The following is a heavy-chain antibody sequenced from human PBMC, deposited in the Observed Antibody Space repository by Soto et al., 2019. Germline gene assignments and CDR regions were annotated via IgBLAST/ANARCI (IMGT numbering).Heavy chain of an antibody. D-gene: IGHD2-21*01. Sequence: SVKVSCKASGLTFTSSAVQWVRQARGQRLEWIGWIVVGSGNTNYAQKFQERVTITRDMSTSTAYMELSSLRSEDTAVYYCAAGEGGALTFYVYWGQGTLVIVSS. J-gene: IGHJ4*02. CDR3: AAGEGGALTFYVY. CDR2: IVVGSGNT. V-gene: IGHV1-58*01. CDR1: GLTFTSSA.